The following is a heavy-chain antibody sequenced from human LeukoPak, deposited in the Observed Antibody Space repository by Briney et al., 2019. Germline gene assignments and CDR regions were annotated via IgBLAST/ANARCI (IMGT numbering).Heavy chain of an antibody. D-gene: IGHD1-26*01. Sequence: PSETLSLTCTVSGGSISSGSYYWSWIRQPAGKGLEWIGRIYTSGSTNYNPSLKSRVTISVDTSKNQFSLKLSSVTAADTAVYYCARYLQEPYFDYWGQGTLVTVSS. CDR3: ARYLQEPYFDY. V-gene: IGHV4-61*02. J-gene: IGHJ4*02. CDR2: IYTSGST. CDR1: GGSISSGSYY.